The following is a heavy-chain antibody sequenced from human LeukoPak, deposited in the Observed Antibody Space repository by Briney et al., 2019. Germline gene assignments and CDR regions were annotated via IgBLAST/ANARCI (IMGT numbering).Heavy chain of an antibody. D-gene: IGHD4-17*01. CDR1: GFTFSRYA. CDR2: MSSDGSKK. Sequence: GGSLRLSCTASGFTFSRYAMHWVRQAPGKGLEWVAVMSSDGSKKYYADSVKGRFTISRDNSKNTLYLQMNSLRAEDTAVYYCAKKFTGTTVISGDYFDYWGQGTLVTVSS. CDR3: AKKFTGTTVISGDYFDY. V-gene: IGHV3-30-3*02. J-gene: IGHJ4*02.